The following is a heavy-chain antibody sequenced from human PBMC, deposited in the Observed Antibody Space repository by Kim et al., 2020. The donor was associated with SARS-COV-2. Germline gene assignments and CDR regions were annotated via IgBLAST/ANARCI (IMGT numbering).Heavy chain of an antibody. Sequence: SETLSLTCTVSGGSISSGDYYWRWIRQPPGKGLEWIGYIYYSGSTYYNPSLKSRVTISVDTSKNQFSLKLSSVTAADTAVYYCARQHGSRITIFGVVIHGDWYFDLWGRGTLVTVSS. CDR1: GGSISSGDYY. J-gene: IGHJ2*01. CDR2: IYYSGST. D-gene: IGHD3-3*01. CDR3: ARQHGSRITIFGVVIHGDWYFDL. V-gene: IGHV4-30-4*01.